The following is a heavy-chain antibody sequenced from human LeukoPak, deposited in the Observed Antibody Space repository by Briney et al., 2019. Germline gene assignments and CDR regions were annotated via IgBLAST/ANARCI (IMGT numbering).Heavy chain of an antibody. CDR3: ARNTGWGTYNWFDP. Sequence: GGSLRLSCAASGFTFSRYGMHWVRQAPGKGLEWVAVISYDGSNKYYADSVKGRFTISRDNSKNTLYLQMNSLRAEDTAVYYCARNTGWGTYNWFDPWGQGTLVTVSS. J-gene: IGHJ5*02. D-gene: IGHD3-16*01. V-gene: IGHV3-30*03. CDR2: ISYDGSNK. CDR1: GFTFSRYG.